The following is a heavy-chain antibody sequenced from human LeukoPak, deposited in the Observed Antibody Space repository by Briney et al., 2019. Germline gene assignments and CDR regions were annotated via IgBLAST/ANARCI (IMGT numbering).Heavy chain of an antibody. Sequence: PGGSLRLSCAASGFTFSSYSMNWVRQAPGKGLEWVSSISSSSSYIYYADSVKGRFTISRDNAKNSLYLQMNSLRAEDTAVYYCARQGPVATIDYYGMDAWGQGTTVTVSS. J-gene: IGHJ6*02. CDR2: ISSSSSYI. V-gene: IGHV3-21*01. D-gene: IGHD5-12*01. CDR1: GFTFSSYS. CDR3: ARQGPVATIDYYGMDA.